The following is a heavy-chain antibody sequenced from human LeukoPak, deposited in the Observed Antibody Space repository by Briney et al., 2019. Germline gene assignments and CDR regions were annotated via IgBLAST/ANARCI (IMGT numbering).Heavy chain of an antibody. CDR3: ARAYDSGSYVFDY. CDR1: GGTFSSYA. CDR2: IIPIFGTA. Sequence: ATVKVSCKASGGTFSSYAISWVRQAPGQGLEWMGGIIPIFGTANYAQKFQGRVTITTDESTSTAYMELSSLRSEDTAVYYCARAYDSGSYVFDYWGQGTLVTVSS. V-gene: IGHV1-69*05. D-gene: IGHD1-26*01. J-gene: IGHJ4*02.